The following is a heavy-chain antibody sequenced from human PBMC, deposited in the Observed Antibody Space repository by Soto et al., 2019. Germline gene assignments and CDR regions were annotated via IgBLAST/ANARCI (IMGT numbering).Heavy chain of an antibody. V-gene: IGHV4-59*01. D-gene: IGHD1-26*01. Sequence: SETLSLTCTVSGGSISSYYWSWIRQPPGKGLEWIGYIYYSGSTNYNPSLKSRVTISVDTSKNQFSLKLTSVTAADTAVYYCARRYGGNFDYWGQGTLDTVSS. CDR3: ARRYGGNFDY. J-gene: IGHJ4*02. CDR2: IYYSGST. CDR1: GGSISSYY.